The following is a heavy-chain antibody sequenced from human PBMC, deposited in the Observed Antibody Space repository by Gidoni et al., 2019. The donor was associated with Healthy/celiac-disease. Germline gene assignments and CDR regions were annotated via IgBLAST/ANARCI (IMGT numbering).Heavy chain of an antibody. V-gene: IGHV3-33*01. CDR3: ARAGGYCSGGSCYSEWFDP. CDR2: IWYDGSNK. Sequence: QVQLVESGGGVVQPGRSLRLTCAASGFTFSSYGMHWVRQAPGKGLEWVAVIWYDGSNKYYADSVKGRFTISRDNSKNTLYLQMNSLRAEDTAVYYCARAGGYCSGGSCYSEWFDPWGQGTLVTVSS. CDR1: GFTFSSYG. D-gene: IGHD2-15*01. J-gene: IGHJ5*02.